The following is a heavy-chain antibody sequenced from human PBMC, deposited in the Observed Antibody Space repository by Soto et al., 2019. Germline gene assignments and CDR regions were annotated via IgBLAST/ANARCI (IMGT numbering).Heavy chain of an antibody. CDR1: GFSISSYA. J-gene: IGHJ6*02. CDR2: ISGSGGST. V-gene: IGHV3-23*01. D-gene: IGHD2-21*02. Sequence: LRLSCAASGFSISSYAMSWVRQAPGKGLEWVSGISGSGGSTYYADSMKGRFTISRDNSKNTLYLQMNSLRAEDTAVYYCAKTDGDSQRPDYYYYGMDVWGQGTTVTVSS. CDR3: AKTDGDSQRPDYYYYGMDV.